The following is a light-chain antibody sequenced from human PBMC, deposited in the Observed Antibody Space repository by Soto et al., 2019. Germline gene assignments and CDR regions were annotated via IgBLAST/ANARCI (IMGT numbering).Light chain of an antibody. Sequence: IQMTQSPSSLSASVGDRVTITCRASQSIISYLNWYQQKQGKAPKLLIYATSNLQSGVPSRLSGSGSWTDFTRTISSLQPEDFATYYCQQSYSTPRTFGQATKLEIK. V-gene: IGKV1-39*01. CDR3: QQSYSTPRT. CDR2: ATS. J-gene: IGKJ2*01. CDR1: QSIISY.